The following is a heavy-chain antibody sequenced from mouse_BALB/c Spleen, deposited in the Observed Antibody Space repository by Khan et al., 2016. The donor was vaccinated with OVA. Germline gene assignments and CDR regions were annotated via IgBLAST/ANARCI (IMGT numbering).Heavy chain of an antibody. Sequence: VQLQQSGTELIKPGASVKLSCTASGFNIKDTYIHWVKERPEQGPEWIGRIDPANGDTKYDPKFQGKATITADTSSNTAYLQLSSLTSEDTAVYYCATLYGSPFTYWGQGTLVTVLC. CDR1: GFNIKDTY. CDR2: IDPANGDT. CDR3: ATLYGSPFTY. V-gene: IGHV14-3*02. J-gene: IGHJ3*01. D-gene: IGHD2-1*01.